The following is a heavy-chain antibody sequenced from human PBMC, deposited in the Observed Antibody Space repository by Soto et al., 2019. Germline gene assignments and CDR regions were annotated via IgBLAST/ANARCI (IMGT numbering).Heavy chain of an antibody. Sequence: EVQLVESGGGLVQPGGSLRLSCAASGFTFSSYEMNWVRQAPGKGLEWVSYISSSGSTIYYADSVKGRFTIARDNAKNSLYLQMNSLRAGDMAVYYCARDWGYGMDVWGQGTTVTVSS. V-gene: IGHV3-48*03. CDR1: GFTFSSYE. J-gene: IGHJ6*02. CDR3: ARDWGYGMDV. CDR2: ISSSGSTI. D-gene: IGHD3-16*01.